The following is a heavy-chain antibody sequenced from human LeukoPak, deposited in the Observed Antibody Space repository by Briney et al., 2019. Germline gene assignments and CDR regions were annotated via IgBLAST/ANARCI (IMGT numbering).Heavy chain of an antibody. CDR2: IYYSGST. J-gene: IGHJ4*02. CDR1: GGSISSGDYY. D-gene: IGHD1-26*01. V-gene: IGHV4-30-4*01. Sequence: SQTLSLTCTVSGGSISSGDYYWSWIRQPPGKGLEWIGYIYYSGSTYYNPSLKSRVTISVDTSKNQFSLKLSSVTAADTAVYYCARGGIVGAILAYWGQGTLVTVSS. CDR3: ARGGIVGAILAY.